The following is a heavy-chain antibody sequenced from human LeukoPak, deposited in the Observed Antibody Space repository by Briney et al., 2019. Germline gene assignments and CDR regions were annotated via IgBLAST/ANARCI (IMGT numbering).Heavy chain of an antibody. CDR3: VPRKEWSCYMDV. CDR1: GFTFSSYA. J-gene: IGHJ6*03. CDR2: ISYDGSNK. D-gene: IGHD3-3*01. Sequence: GGSLRLSCAASGFTFSSYAMHWVRQAPGKGLEWVAIISYDGSNKYYADSVKGRFTISRDNSKNTLYLQMNSLRAEDTAVYYCVPRKEWSCYMDVWGKGTTVTVSS. V-gene: IGHV3-30*07.